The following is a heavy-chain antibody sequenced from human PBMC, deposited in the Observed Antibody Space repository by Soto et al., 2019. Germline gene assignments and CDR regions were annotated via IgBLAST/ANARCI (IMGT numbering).Heavy chain of an antibody. CDR2: ISSSSSYI. Sequence: GGSLRLSCAASRFSFSSASMNWVRQAPGKGLEWVSSISSSSSYIFYADSVKGRFTISRNNAKNSLYLQMNSLRAEDTAVYYCARQKPYDSSSFDYWGQGTLVTVSS. CDR1: RFSFSSAS. J-gene: IGHJ4*02. D-gene: IGHD3-22*01. V-gene: IGHV3-21*01. CDR3: ARQKPYDSSSFDY.